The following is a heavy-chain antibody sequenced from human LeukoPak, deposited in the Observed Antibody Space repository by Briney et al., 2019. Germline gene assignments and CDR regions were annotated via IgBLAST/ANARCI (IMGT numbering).Heavy chain of an antibody. Sequence: SETLSLTCTVSGGSISSYYWNWIRQPAGKGLEWIGRIYSSGSTNYNPSLKSRVAMSVDTSKDQFSLKLSTVTAADTAVYYCARERNGDFDYWGQGTLVTVSS. J-gene: IGHJ4*02. CDR2: IYSSGST. V-gene: IGHV4-4*07. CDR1: GGSISSYY. CDR3: ARERNGDFDY. D-gene: IGHD7-27*01.